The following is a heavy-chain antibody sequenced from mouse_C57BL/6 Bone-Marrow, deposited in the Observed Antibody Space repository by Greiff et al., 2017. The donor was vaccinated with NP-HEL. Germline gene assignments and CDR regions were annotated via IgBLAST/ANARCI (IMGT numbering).Heavy chain of an antibody. CDR2: IVPENGDT. V-gene: IGHV14-4*01. Sequence: EVQLQQSGAELVRPGASVKLSCTASGFNIKDDYMHWVKQRPEQGLEWIGWIVPENGDTEYASKFQGKATITADTSSNTAYLQLSSLTSEDTAVYYCTTLFITTVVDDYWGQGTTLTVSS. CDR3: TTLFITTVVDDY. D-gene: IGHD1-1*01. J-gene: IGHJ2*01. CDR1: GFNIKDDY.